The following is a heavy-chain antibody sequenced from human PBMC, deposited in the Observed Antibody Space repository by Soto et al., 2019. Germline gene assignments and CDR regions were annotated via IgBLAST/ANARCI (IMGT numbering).Heavy chain of an antibody. CDR3: SRARDYSSH. Sequence: EVQLVESGGDLVQPGGSLRLSCAASGYSFTTYWISWVRQAPGKGLEWVANVNQDGSEKYYGDSVKGRFTISRDNAKNSVYLQMNSVGVEDTAVYYCSRARDYSSHWGQGTLVTVSS. J-gene: IGHJ4*02. D-gene: IGHD4-4*01. V-gene: IGHV3-7*01. CDR2: VNQDGSEK. CDR1: GYSFTTYW.